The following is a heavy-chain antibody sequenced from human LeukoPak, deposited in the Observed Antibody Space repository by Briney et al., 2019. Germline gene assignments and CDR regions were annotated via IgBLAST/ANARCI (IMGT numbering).Heavy chain of an antibody. CDR3: ARRSDSGSDDGEDYFDY. J-gene: IGHJ4*02. V-gene: IGHV4-39*01. Sequence: SGTLSLTCTVSGGSIYSTTFYWGWIRQPPGKGLEWIGSMYYDGSTYHNPSLKSRVTISVDTSNNQFSLKLTSVTAADTAVYFCARRSDSGSDDGEDYFDYWGQGTLVTVSS. CDR2: MYYDGST. CDR1: GGSIYSTTFY. D-gene: IGHD1-26*01.